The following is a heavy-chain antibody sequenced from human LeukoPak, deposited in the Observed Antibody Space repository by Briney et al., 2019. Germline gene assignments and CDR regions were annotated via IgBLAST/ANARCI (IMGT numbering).Heavy chain of an antibody. CDR3: ARGGYYDSSGRNFDY. Sequence: PGGSLRLSCAASGFTFRSYWMSWVRQAPGKGLEWVAKIRQDGSEKYYVDSVKGRFTISRDNAKNSLYLQMNSLRAEDTAVYYCARGGYYDSSGRNFDYWGQGTLVTVSS. V-gene: IGHV3-7*05. D-gene: IGHD3-22*01. CDR1: GFTFRSYW. CDR2: IRQDGSEK. J-gene: IGHJ4*02.